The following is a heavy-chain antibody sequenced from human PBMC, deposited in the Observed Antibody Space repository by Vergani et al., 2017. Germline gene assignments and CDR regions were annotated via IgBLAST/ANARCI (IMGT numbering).Heavy chain of an antibody. J-gene: IGHJ6*03. V-gene: IGHV4-31*03. CDR3: ARQKDYYMDV. CDR1: GAYVGSGGSY. CDR2: IYYSGTT. Sequence: QVQLQESGPGLVKPSQTLSLTCSVSGAYVGSGGSYWSWVRQRPGIGLDWIGYIYYSGTTYYNPSLESRLTISLDTSKNHLSLKLTSVTAADTAVYYCARQKDYYMDVWGKGATVTVS.